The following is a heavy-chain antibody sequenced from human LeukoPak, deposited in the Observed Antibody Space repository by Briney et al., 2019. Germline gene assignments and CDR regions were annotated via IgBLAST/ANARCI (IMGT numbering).Heavy chain of an antibody. CDR2: IYYSGST. Sequence: SETLSLTCTVSGGSISRSSYYWGWIRQPPGKGLEWIGSIYYSGSTYYNPSLKSRVTISVDTSKNQFSLKLSSVTAADTAVYYCARDYYDFWSGNPASDAFDIWGQGTMVTVSS. CDR1: GGSISRSSYY. V-gene: IGHV4-39*07. J-gene: IGHJ3*02. CDR3: ARDYYDFWSGNPASDAFDI. D-gene: IGHD3-3*01.